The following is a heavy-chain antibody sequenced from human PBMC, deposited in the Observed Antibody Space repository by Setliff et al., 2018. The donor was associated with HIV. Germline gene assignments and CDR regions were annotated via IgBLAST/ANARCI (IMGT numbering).Heavy chain of an antibody. D-gene: IGHD3-10*01. CDR1: GSTFSRCW. Sequence: GGSLRLSCVASGSTFSRCWMSWVRQAPGKGLEWVGNIKQDGSEKNYVDSVEGRFTISRDNAKNSLYLQMNSLRDDDTAMYYCACPKEGYSGSGGAFENWGQGTMVTVS. CDR3: ACPKEGYSGSGGAFEN. V-gene: IGHV3-7*01. CDR2: IKQDGSEK. J-gene: IGHJ3*02.